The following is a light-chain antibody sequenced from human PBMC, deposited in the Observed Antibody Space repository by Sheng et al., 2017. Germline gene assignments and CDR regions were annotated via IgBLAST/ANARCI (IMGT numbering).Light chain of an antibody. CDR2: DAS. CDR1: QSISSN. Sequence: DIVLTQSPGTLSLSPGEIATLSCRASQSISSNLAWYQQKPGQAPRLLIYDASTRATGIPARFSGDVSGTEFTLTISSLQSEDFAVYYCQQYDTWPPITFGQGTRLEIK. CDR3: QQYDTWPPIT. J-gene: IGKJ5*01. V-gene: IGKV3-15*01.